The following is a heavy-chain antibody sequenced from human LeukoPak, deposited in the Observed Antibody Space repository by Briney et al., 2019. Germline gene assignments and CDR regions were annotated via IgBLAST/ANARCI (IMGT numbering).Heavy chain of an antibody. D-gene: IGHD6-13*01. J-gene: IGHJ5*02. CDR3: ARERDSSTLKNWFDP. CDR2: INPNSGGT. CDR1: GYTFTGYY. V-gene: IGHV1-2*02. Sequence: GASVKVSCKASGYTFTGYYMHWVRQAPGQGLEWMGWINPNSGGTNYAQKFQGRVTMTRDTSISTAYMELSRLRSDDTAVYYCARERDSSTLKNWFDPRGQGTLVTVSS.